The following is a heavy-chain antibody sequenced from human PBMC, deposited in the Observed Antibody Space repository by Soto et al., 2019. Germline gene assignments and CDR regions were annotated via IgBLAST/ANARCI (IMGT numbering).Heavy chain of an antibody. D-gene: IGHD1-26*01. V-gene: IGHV1-2*02. CDR1: GYTFSDYY. J-gene: IGHJ5*02. CDR2: INPSSGGT. CDR3: AREMGVIGAPGYTWFDP. Sequence: ASVKVPCKASGYTFSDYYVHWVREAPGQGLEWMGWINPSSGGTIYTQRFQGRVTMTRDTSINTVYMELSRLTSDDTAVYYCAREMGVIGAPGYTWFDPWGQGALVTVSS.